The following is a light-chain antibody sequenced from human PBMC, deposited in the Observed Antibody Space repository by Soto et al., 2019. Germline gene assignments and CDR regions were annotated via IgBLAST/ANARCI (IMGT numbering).Light chain of an antibody. CDR2: AAS. J-gene: IGKJ1*01. CDR1: QGIIDY. V-gene: IGKV1-27*01. CDR3: QKYDTAPQT. Sequence: DIPMTQSPSSLSESVGDTVTITCRASQGIIDYLAWYQQRPGKVPKLLIYAASTLQTGVPSRFSGSGAGTDFTLTISSLQPEDVGSYYCQKYDTAPQTFGQGTRVEIK.